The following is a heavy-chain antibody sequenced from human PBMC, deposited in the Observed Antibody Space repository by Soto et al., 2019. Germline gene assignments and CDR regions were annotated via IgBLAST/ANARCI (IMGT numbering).Heavy chain of an antibody. CDR2: ISYEGSNT. D-gene: IGHD3-3*01. CDR3: ARVTYGNNLYYADGMDV. V-gene: IGHV3-30-3*01. Sequence: QVQLVESGGGVVQPGRSLRLSCVASGFTFGTYAIHWVRQAPGKGLQWVALISYEGSNTYYADSVKGRFTVSRDNSKSTLYIQMNSLRHEDSGMYDCARVTYGNNLYYADGMDVWGQGTSVTVSS. J-gene: IGHJ6*02. CDR1: GFTFGTYA.